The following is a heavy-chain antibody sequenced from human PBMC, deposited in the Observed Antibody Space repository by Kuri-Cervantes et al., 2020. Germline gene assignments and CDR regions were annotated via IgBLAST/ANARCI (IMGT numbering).Heavy chain of an antibody. CDR1: GYTFTSYG. CDR2: ISAYNGNT. D-gene: IGHD6-13*01. CDR3: ARDEGGAAAGTYYYYGMDV. J-gene: IGHJ6*02. V-gene: IGHV1-18*01. Sequence: ASVKVSCKASGYTFTSYGISWVRQAPGQGLEWMGWISAYNGNTNYAQKLRGRVTMTTDTSTSTAYMELRSLRSDDTAVYYCARDEGGAAAGTYYYYGMDVWGQGTTVTVSS.